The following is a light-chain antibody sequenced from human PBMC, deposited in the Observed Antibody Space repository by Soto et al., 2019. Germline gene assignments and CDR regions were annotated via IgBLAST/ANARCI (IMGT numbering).Light chain of an antibody. CDR2: AAS. Sequence: ETVMTQSPVTLSVSPGDTATLSCRSSQRVISHLAWYQQKPGQAPRLIIYAASTRATGIPVMFGGSGCETVFTLTIRSQQSEYFAFYCWHYYNSWPSTFGQGTKVDI. J-gene: IGKJ1*01. CDR3: HYYNSWPST. V-gene: IGKV3-15*01. CDR1: QRVISH.